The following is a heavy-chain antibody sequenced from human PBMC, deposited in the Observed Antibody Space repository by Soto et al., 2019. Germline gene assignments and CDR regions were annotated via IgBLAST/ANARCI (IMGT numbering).Heavy chain of an antibody. CDR1: GFTFSSYG. D-gene: IGHD4-17*01. CDR2: IWYDGSNK. CDR3: ARGSNYGDYHWFDP. V-gene: IGHV3-33*01. J-gene: IGHJ5*02. Sequence: QVQLVESGGGVVQPGRSLRLSCAASGFTFSSYGMHWVRQAPGKGLEWVAVIWYDGSNKYYADSVKGRFTIYRDNSKNTLYLQMNSLRAEDTAVYYCARGSNYGDYHWFDPWGQGTLVTVSS.